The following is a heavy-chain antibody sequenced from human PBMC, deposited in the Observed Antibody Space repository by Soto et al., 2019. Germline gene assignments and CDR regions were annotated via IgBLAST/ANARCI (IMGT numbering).Heavy chain of an antibody. CDR3: TTTSVSGIYVGAFDI. J-gene: IGHJ3*02. Sequence: EVQLVESGGGLVKPGGSLRLSCAASNFTFSNAWMNWVRQAPGKGLEWVGHIKSKTDGGTIDYAAPVKGRCTISSDDSKNTLYLQMNSLKSEDTAVYFCTTTSVSGIYVGAFDIWGQGTIVTVFS. V-gene: IGHV3-15*07. CDR1: NFTFSNAW. D-gene: IGHD3-16*01. CDR2: IKSKTDGGTI.